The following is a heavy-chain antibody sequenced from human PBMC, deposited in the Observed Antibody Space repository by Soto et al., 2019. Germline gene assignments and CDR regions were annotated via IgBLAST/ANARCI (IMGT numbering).Heavy chain of an antibody. CDR3: ARDLPDCSGGSCYYPTHWFDP. CDR2: INHSGST. D-gene: IGHD2-15*01. Sequence: SETLSLTCAVYGGSFSGYYWSWIRQPPGKGLEWIGEINHSGSTNYNPSLKSRVTISVGTSKNQFSLKLSSVTAADTAVYYCARDLPDCSGGSCYYPTHWFDPWGQGTLVTVSS. CDR1: GGSFSGYY. V-gene: IGHV4-34*01. J-gene: IGHJ5*02.